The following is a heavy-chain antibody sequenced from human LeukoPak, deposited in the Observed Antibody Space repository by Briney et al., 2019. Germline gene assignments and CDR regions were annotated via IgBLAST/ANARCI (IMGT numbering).Heavy chain of an antibody. CDR3: AKVGWGRDYFDY. J-gene: IGHJ4*02. CDR1: GFTFSSYG. V-gene: IGHV3-30*02. D-gene: IGHD1-26*01. CDR2: IRYDGSNK. Sequence: TGGSLRLSCAASGFTFSSYGMHWVRQAPGKGLEWVAFIRYDGSNKYYADSVKGRFTISRDNSKNTLYLQMNSLRAEDTAVYYCAKVGWGRDYFDYWGQGTLVTVSS.